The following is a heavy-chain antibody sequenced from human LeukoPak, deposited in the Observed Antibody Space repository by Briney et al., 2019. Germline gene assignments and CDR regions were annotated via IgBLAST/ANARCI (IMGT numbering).Heavy chain of an antibody. Sequence: PGGSLRLSCAASGFTFSSYAMHWVRQAPGKGLEWVAVISYDGSNKYYADSVKGRFTISRDNSKNTLYLQMNSLRAEDTAVYYCARDSYMYYYDSSARPPRPRPAFDIWGQGTMVTVSS. CDR3: ARDSYMYYYDSSARPPRPRPAFDI. CDR1: GFTFSSYA. J-gene: IGHJ3*02. D-gene: IGHD3-22*01. CDR2: ISYDGSNK. V-gene: IGHV3-30-3*01.